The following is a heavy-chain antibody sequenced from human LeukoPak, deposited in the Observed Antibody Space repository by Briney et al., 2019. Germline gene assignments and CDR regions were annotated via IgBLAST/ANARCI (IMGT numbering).Heavy chain of an antibody. V-gene: IGHV3-30*18. CDR2: ISYDGSNK. CDR1: GFTFSSYG. J-gene: IGHJ4*02. CDR3: ANSPHYYGSGSYDY. Sequence: GGSLRLSCAASGFTFSSYGMHWVRQAPGKGLEWVAVISYDGSNKYYADSVKGRFTISRDNSKNTLYLQMNSLRAEDTAVYYCANSPHYYGSGSYDYWGQGTLVTVSS. D-gene: IGHD3-10*01.